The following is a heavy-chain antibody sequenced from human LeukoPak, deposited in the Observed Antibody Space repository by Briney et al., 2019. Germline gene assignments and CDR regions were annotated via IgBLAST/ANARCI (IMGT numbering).Heavy chain of an antibody. CDR1: GGSFSGYY. V-gene: IGHV4-34*01. Sequence: SETLSLTRAVYGGSFSGYYWSGIRQPPGKGLEWSGEINHRGSTNYNPSLKSRVTISVDTSKYQFSLKLSSVTAADTAVYYCARGTPIYCSGGSCYGVYYFDYWGQGTLVTVSS. CDR3: ARGTPIYCSGGSCYGVYYFDY. J-gene: IGHJ4*02. CDR2: INHRGST. D-gene: IGHD2-15*01.